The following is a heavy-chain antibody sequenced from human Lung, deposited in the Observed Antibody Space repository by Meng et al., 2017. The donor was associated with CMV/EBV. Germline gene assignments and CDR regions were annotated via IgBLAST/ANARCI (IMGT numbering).Heavy chain of an antibody. J-gene: IGHJ4*02. D-gene: IGHD2-2*01. CDR3: ARTPVRFCNTHMCYAFDY. CDR1: SDSITNYF. V-gene: IGHV4-4*07. Sequence: QEQLQESAPSPVKPSETPSVTCIVSSDSITNYFWSWVRQPAGKGLEWIGRLYPDGSTDYNPSLSSRLTLSLDTSKIRFSLKLRSVTAADTAIYYCARTPVRFCNTHMCYAFDYWGQGALVTVSS. CDR2: LYPDGST.